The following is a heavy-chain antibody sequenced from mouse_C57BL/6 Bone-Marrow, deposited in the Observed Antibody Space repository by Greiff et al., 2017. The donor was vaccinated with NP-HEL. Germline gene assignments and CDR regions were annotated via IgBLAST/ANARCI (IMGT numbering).Heavy chain of an antibody. V-gene: IGHV1-82*01. CDR2: IYPGDGDT. Sequence: VQLEESGPELVKPGASVKISCKASGYAFSSSWMNWVKQRPGKGLEWIGRIYPGDGDTNYNGKFKGKATLTADKSSSTAYMQLSSLTSEDSAVYFWGRERRAWFAYWGQGTRVTVSA. CDR3: GRERRAWFAY. J-gene: IGHJ3*01. CDR1: GYAFSSSW.